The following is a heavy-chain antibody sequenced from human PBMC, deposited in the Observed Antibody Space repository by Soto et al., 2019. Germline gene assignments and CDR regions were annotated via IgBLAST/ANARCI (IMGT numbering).Heavy chain of an antibody. J-gene: IGHJ4*02. CDR3: ARVPHYYGSGSYYNTGLDYFDY. Sequence: SETLSLTCTVSGGSISSYYWSWIRQPPGKGLEWIGYIYYSGSTYYNPSLKSRVTISVDTSKNQFSLKLSSVTAADTAVYYCARVPHYYGSGSYYNTGLDYFDYWGQGTLVTVSS. CDR1: GGSISSYY. D-gene: IGHD3-10*01. V-gene: IGHV4-59*12. CDR2: IYYSGST.